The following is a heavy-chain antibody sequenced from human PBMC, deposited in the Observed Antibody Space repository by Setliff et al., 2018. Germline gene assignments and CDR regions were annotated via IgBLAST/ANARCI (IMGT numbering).Heavy chain of an antibody. D-gene: IGHD3-3*01. CDR1: GGSISSGSYY. CDR3: ARDQYNFWSGYFYESSWFDP. Sequence: SETLSLTCTVSGGSISSGSYYWSWIRQPAGKGLEWIGRIYTSGSTNYNPSLKSRVTISVDTSKNQFSLKLSSVTAADTAVYYCARDQYNFWSGYFYESSWFDPWCQGTLVTVSS. CDR2: IYTSGST. V-gene: IGHV4-61*02. J-gene: IGHJ5*02.